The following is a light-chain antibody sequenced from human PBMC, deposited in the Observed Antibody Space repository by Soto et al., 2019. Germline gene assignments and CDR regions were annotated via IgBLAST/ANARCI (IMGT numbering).Light chain of an antibody. Sequence: RLTHSPASLSASLLDIVTIXGRASQGISNELGWYQQRPGKAPKVLIYGASNLQSGVPSRFSGSASGTDFTLTISSLQPEDCATYYCLHDSSHPSTSGQGTKV. CDR3: LHDSSHPST. V-gene: IGKV1-6*01. J-gene: IGKJ1*01. CDR1: QGISNE. CDR2: GAS.